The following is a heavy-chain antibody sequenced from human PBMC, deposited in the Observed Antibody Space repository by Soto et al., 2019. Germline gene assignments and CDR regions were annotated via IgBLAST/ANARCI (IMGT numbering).Heavy chain of an antibody. V-gene: IGHV1-18*04. D-gene: IGHD2-2*02. CDR2: IGVYNGKT. CDR3: SRARYCTSPSCYNHYYYGMDI. Sequence: QEQLVQSGGEVKKPGASVRVSCKASGYTFTKYGITWVRQAPGQGLGWMGWIGVYNGKTNYARKLQGRVIMTADTSASTAYMELRSLRSDDTAVYYCSRARYCTSPSCYNHYYYGMDIWGQGTTVSVSS. CDR1: GYTFTKYG. J-gene: IGHJ6*02.